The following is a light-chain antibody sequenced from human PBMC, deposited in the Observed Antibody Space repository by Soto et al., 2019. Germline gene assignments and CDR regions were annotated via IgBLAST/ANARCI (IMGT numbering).Light chain of an antibody. Sequence: SALTQPPSASGSPGQSVTISCTGTSSDVGAYNYVSWYQQHPGKAPKLMIYEVSYRPSGVPDRFSGSKSGNTASLTVSGLQAEDEADYYCSSYAGSSTVFGTGTKVTV. CDR3: SSYAGSSTV. CDR2: EVS. CDR1: SSDVGAYNY. V-gene: IGLV2-8*01. J-gene: IGLJ1*01.